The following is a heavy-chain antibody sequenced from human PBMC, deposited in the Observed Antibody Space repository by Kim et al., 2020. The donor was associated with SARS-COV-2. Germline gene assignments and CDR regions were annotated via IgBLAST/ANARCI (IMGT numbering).Heavy chain of an antibody. CDR1: GGSVSSGSYF. J-gene: IGHJ4*01. V-gene: IGHV4-61*01. Sequence: SETLSLTCTVSGGSVSSGSYFWSWIRQPPGKGLEWIGYIYYSGNNNYNVSLKSRVTMSVDKSKNQFSLKLRSVTAADTAVYYCARAPNDFWSDYPYCFDYWGQGTLVTVSS. CDR2: IYYSGNN. D-gene: IGHD3-3*01. CDR3: ARAPNDFWSDYPYCFDY.